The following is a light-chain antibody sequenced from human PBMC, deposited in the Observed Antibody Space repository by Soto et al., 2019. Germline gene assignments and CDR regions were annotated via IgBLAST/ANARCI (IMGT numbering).Light chain of an antibody. Sequence: QSVLTQPPSASGTPGQRVTISCSGSSSNIGRDTVNWYQQLPGTAPKLLIYSTNQRPSGVPDRFSGSKSGTSASLAISGLHSEHEADYYCATWDGSLNGWVFGGGTKLTVL. CDR3: ATWDGSLNGWV. J-gene: IGLJ3*02. V-gene: IGLV1-44*01. CDR1: SSNIGRDT. CDR2: STN.